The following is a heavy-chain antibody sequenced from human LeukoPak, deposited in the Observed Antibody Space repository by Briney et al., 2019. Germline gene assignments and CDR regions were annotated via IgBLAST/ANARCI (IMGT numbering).Heavy chain of an antibody. V-gene: IGHV3-23*01. Sequence: GGSLRLSCAASGFTFSSYAMSWVRQAPGKGLEWVSAISGGGGSTYYADSVKGRFTISRDNSKNTLYLQMNSLRAEDTAVYYCAKAGTYYYDSSGYYSGYYFDYWGQGTLVTVSS. J-gene: IGHJ4*02. CDR1: GFTFSSYA. CDR2: ISGGGGST. CDR3: AKAGTYYYDSSGYYSGYYFDY. D-gene: IGHD3-22*01.